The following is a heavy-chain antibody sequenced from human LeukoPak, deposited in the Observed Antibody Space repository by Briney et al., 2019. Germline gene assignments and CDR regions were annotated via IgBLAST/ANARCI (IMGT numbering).Heavy chain of an antibody. CDR2: VHRDDDK. CDR3: AHATLVYDSSGYYMGWFDP. Sequence: GSGPTLVNPTQTLTLTCTFSGFSLSTSAVGVGWIRQPPGKALEWLALVHRDDDKRYSPSLKSRLTITKDTSRNQVVLTVTNMDPVDTATYYCAHATLVYDSSGYYMGWFDPWGQGTLVTVSS. D-gene: IGHD3-22*01. V-gene: IGHV2-5*02. CDR1: GFSLSTSAVG. J-gene: IGHJ5*02.